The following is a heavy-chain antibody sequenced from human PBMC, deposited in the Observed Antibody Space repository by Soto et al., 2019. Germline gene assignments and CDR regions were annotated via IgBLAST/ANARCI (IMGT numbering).Heavy chain of an antibody. CDR3: AKDGDIQLLPIPPDH. D-gene: IGHD6-6*01. Sequence: QEHLVESGGGVVQAGTSLRLSCAASGFRFSSYGMHWVRQAPGKGLEWVAFVSSDGNNKYYADSVKGRFTISRDNSNNTMFLQVDSLRVDDTAIYSCAKDGDIQLLPIPPDHWGQGTFVTVSS. CDR1: GFRFSSYG. J-gene: IGHJ5*02. CDR2: VSSDGNNK. V-gene: IGHV3-30*18.